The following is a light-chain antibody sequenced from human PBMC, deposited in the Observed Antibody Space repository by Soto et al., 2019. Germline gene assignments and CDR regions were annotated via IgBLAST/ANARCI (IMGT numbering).Light chain of an antibody. V-gene: IGKV1-17*01. J-gene: IGKJ4*01. CDR2: EAS. CDR1: QGINND. Sequence: DIQMTQSPSSLSASVGDRVTISCRASQGINNDLGWYQQKPGKAPKRLIYEASTLQSGVPSRFSGGGSGTEFTLTISSLQPEDFATYYCLQHNDYPRTFGGGTQVAMK. CDR3: LQHNDYPRT.